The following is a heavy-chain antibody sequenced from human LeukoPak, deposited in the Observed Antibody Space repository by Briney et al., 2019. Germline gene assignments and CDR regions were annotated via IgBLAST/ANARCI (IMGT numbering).Heavy chain of an antibody. J-gene: IGHJ6*03. CDR3: AKGSSTRYYYYYYMDV. V-gene: IGHV3-23*01. CDR1: GFTFSSYS. Sequence: PGGSLRLSCAASGFTFSSYSMNWVRQAPGKGLEWVSAISGSGGSTYYADSVKGRFTISRDNSKNTLYLQMNSLRAEDTAVYYCAKGSSTRYYYYYYMDVWGKGTTVTVSS. CDR2: ISGSGGST. D-gene: IGHD2-2*01.